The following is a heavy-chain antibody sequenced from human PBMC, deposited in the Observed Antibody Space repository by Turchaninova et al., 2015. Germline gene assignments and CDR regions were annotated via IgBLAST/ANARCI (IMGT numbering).Heavy chain of an antibody. CDR3: ARETSGDAFDI. D-gene: IGHD3-10*01. CDR1: GFTFSNFS. Sequence: EVPLVESGGGLVKPGGSLGLSFAGSGFTFSNFSINWVRQAPGKGLEWVSSISSRSTYINYADSVKGRFTISRDNAKNSVFLQMNSLRAEDTAVYYCARETSGDAFDIWGQGTMVTVSP. CDR2: ISSRSTYI. V-gene: IGHV3-21*01. J-gene: IGHJ3*02.